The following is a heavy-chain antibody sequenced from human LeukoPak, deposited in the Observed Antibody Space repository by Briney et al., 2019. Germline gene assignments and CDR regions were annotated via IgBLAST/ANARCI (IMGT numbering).Heavy chain of an antibody. CDR1: GGSLSSYY. CDR2: IYYSGST. V-gene: IGHV4-59*08. D-gene: IGHD6-13*01. Sequence: PFETLSLTCTVSGGSLSSYYRGWIRQPPRKGLEWVGYIYYSGSTKYNPSLRSRVTISADTSKNQFSLKLSSVTAADTAVYYCARHLRGEQQLSGFDYWGQGTPVTVSS. J-gene: IGHJ4*02. CDR3: ARHLRGEQQLSGFDY.